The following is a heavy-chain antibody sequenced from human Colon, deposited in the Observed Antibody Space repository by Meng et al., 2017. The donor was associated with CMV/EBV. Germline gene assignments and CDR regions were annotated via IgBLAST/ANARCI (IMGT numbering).Heavy chain of an antibody. Sequence: LLEPWRGFVPPRRCLRLPAAPSRISVSAYCIHGLGQVPGKGLVWVARIENSGTGTSYADSVKGRFTVSRDNAKNTLYLQMNSLRAEDTAVYYCASRDYWGQGTLVTVSS. CDR3: ASRDY. CDR2: IENSGTGT. V-gene: IGHV3-74*01. CDR1: RISVSAYC. J-gene: IGHJ4*02.